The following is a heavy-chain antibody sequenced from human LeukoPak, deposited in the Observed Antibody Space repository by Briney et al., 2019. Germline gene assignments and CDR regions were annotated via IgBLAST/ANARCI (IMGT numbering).Heavy chain of an antibody. D-gene: IGHD4-17*01. V-gene: IGHV1-8*01. J-gene: IGHJ4*02. CDR2: MSPNSGNT. Sequence: GASVKVSCKASGYTFISYDINRVRQATGQGLEWMGWMSPNSGNTGYAQKFQGRITMTKSTSISTAYMELSDLESEDTAVYYCARTPPDYGIDYWGQGTLVTVSS. CDR1: GYTFISYD. CDR3: ARTPPDYGIDY.